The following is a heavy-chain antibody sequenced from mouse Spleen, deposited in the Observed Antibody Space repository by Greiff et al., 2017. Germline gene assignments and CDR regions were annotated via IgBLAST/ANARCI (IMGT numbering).Heavy chain of an antibody. CDR2: IDPSDSYT. V-gene: IGHV1-59*01. J-gene: IGHJ4*01. CDR3: ARDTTVVATNYYAMDY. Sequence: QVQLQQPGAELVRPGTSVKLSCKASGYTFTSYWMHWVKQRPGQGLEWIGVIDPSDSYTNYHQKFKGKATLTVDTSSSTAYMQLSSLTSEDSAVYYCARDTTVVATNYYAMDYWGQGTSVTVSS. D-gene: IGHD1-1*01. CDR1: GYTFTSYW.